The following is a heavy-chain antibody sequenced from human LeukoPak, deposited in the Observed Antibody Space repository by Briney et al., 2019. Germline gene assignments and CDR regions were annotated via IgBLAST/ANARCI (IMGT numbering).Heavy chain of an antibody. J-gene: IGHJ5*02. D-gene: IGHD3-10*01. CDR1: GYTFTSYG. Sequence: GASVKVSCKASGYTFTSYGISWVRQAPGQGLEWMGWISAYNGNTNYAQKLQGRVTMTTDTSTSTAYMELRSLRSDDTAVYYCASLIWFGELSWFDPWGQGTLVTVSS. CDR2: ISAYNGNT. CDR3: ASLIWFGELSWFDP. V-gene: IGHV1-18*01.